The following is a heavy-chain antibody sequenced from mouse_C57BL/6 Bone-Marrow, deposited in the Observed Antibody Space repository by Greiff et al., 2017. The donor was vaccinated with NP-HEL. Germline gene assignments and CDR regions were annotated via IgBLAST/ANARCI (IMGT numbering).Heavy chain of an antibody. CDR1: GYEFSNYW. CDR3: ARGAY. Sequence: QVQLQQSGAELVKPGASVKISCKASGYEFSNYWMNWVKQRPGKGLEWIGQIYPGDGETNYNGKFKDKATLTADKSSSTAYMQLIRLTSEDSAVYFCARGAYWGQGTLVTVSA. CDR2: IYPGDGET. V-gene: IGHV1-80*01. J-gene: IGHJ3*01.